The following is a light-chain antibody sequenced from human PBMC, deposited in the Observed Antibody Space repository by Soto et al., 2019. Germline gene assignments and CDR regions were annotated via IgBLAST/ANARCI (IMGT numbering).Light chain of an antibody. CDR1: SSNIGAGYD. CDR3: QSYDSSLSGYVV. CDR2: GNS. J-gene: IGLJ2*01. V-gene: IGLV1-40*01. Sequence: QSLLTQRPSVSGAPGQRLTISCTGSSSNIGAGYDVHWYQQLPGTAPKLLIYGNSNRPSGVPDRFSGSKSGTSASLAITGLQAEDEADYYCQSYDSSLSGYVVFGGGTQLTVL.